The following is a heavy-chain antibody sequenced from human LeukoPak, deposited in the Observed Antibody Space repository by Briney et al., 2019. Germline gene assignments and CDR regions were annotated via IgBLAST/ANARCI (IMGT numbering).Heavy chain of an antibody. CDR1: GGTFSSYA. J-gene: IGHJ4*02. Sequence: SVKVSCKASGGTFSSYAISWVRQAPGQGLEWMGGIIPIFGTANYAQKFQGRVTITADESTSTAYMELSSLRSEDTAVYYCARDRGSTAMVHYWGQGTLVTVSS. CDR2: IIPIFGTA. D-gene: IGHD5-18*01. V-gene: IGHV1-69*01. CDR3: ARDRGSTAMVHY.